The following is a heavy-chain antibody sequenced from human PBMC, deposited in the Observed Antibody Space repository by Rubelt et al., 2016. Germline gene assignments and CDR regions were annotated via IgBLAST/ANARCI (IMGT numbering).Heavy chain of an antibody. CDR2: IRSKSDGGTT. J-gene: IGHJ3*01. CDR3: TEGLSF. V-gene: IGHV3-15*05. Sequence: EVRLVESGGGLVEPGGSLRLSCAASGFTFGNAWMSWVRQAPGKGLDWIGRIRSKSDGGTTDYAAPVSGRFTISRDDSKNTLYLQMNSLKSEDTGVYYCTEGLSFWGQGTMVTVSS. CDR1: GFTFGNAW.